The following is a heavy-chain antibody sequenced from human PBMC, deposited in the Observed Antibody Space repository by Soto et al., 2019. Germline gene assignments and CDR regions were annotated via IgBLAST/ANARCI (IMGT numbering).Heavy chain of an antibody. D-gene: IGHD1-1*01. J-gene: IGHJ3*01. CDR2: IYPRDSHT. CDR1: GYTFTNYW. CDR3: ARFAATSGINAFDV. Sequence: PGESLKISCQGSGYTFTNYWIVWVRQLPGKGLEWMGIIYPRDSHTTYSPSFQGQVTISNYKSLNSAFLQWSSLKASDTATYYFARFAATSGINAFDVWGPGTMVTVSS. V-gene: IGHV5-51*01.